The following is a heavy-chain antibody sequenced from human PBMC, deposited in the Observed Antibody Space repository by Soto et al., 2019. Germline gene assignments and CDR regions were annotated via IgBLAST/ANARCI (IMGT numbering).Heavy chain of an antibody. Sequence: ASVKVSCKASGYTFTGYYMHWVRQAPGQGLERKGWINPNSGGTNYAQKFQGWVTMTRDTSISTAYMELSRLRSDDTAVYYCARTRGVIAPDAFDIWGQGTMVTVSS. CDR3: ARTRGVIAPDAFDI. CDR1: GYTFTGYY. CDR2: INPNSGGT. D-gene: IGHD3-10*01. V-gene: IGHV1-2*04. J-gene: IGHJ3*02.